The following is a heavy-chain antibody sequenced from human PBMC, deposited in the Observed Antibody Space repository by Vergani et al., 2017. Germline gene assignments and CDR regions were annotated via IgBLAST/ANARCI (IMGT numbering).Heavy chain of an antibody. CDR1: GESFSSFY. Sequence: QVQLQQWGAGVVKPSGTLSLTCAVFGESFSSFYWSWIRQPPGKGLEWIGEINNDGNTNYNPSLESRVTVSRDTAKNQFSLNLMSVTAADTAVYYCATIGYRRWGYYFDYWGQGILVTVSS. CDR2: INNDGNT. J-gene: IGHJ4*02. D-gene: IGHD2-2*02. V-gene: IGHV4-34*02. CDR3: ATIGYRRWGYYFDY.